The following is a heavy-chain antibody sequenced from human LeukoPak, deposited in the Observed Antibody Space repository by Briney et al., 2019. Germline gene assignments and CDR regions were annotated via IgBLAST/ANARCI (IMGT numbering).Heavy chain of an antibody. D-gene: IGHD2-21*01. J-gene: IGHJ4*02. CDR1: GFTFSGYA. V-gene: IGHV3-30-3*01. Sequence: GGSLRLSCAAFGFTFSGYAMHWVRQAPGKGLEWVAVISYDGSQKYYADSVTGRFTISRDNSKNTLFLQMTSLRPEDTAVYYCASLLIPDIDYWGQGTLVTVSS. CDR2: ISYDGSQK. CDR3: ASLLIPDIDY.